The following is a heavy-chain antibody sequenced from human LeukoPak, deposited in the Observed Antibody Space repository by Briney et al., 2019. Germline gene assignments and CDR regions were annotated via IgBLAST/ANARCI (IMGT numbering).Heavy chain of an antibody. J-gene: IGHJ6*02. Sequence: PSETLSLTCAVYGGSFSGYYWSWIRQPPGKGLEWIGEINHSGSTNYNPSLKSRVTISVDTSKNQFSLKLSSVTAADTAVYYCARDSRPTTYCSGGSCYHYYYGMDVWGQGTTVTVSS. CDR3: ARDSRPTTYCSGGSCYHYYYGMDV. CDR2: INHSGST. V-gene: IGHV4-34*01. CDR1: GGSFSGYY. D-gene: IGHD2-15*01.